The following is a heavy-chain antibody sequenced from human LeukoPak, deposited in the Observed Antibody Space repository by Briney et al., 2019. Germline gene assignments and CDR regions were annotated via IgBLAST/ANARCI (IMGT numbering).Heavy chain of an antibody. J-gene: IGHJ4*02. D-gene: IGHD3-3*01. Sequence: SETLSLTCTVSGYSISSGYYWGWIRQPPGKGLEWIGSIYHSGRTFYNPSLKSRVTISVDTSKNQFSLKLSSVTAADTAVYYCARGRGDFWSGYYPQYYFDYWGQGTLVTVSS. CDR3: ARGRGDFWSGYYPQYYFDY. CDR1: GYSISSGYY. V-gene: IGHV4-38-2*02. CDR2: IYHSGRT.